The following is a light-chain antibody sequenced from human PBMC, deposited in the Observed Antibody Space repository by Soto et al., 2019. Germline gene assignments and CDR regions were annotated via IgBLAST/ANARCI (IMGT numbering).Light chain of an antibody. V-gene: IGKV3D-20*02. J-gene: IGKJ5*01. CDR1: QTVRNNY. CDR3: QHRSIWPVS. Sequence: EFVLTQSPGTLSLSPGERATLSCRASQTVRNNYLAWYQQKPGQAPRLLIYDASSRATGIPARFSGSGSGTDFTLTISSLEPEDFAVYYCQHRSIWPVSFGQGTRLEIK. CDR2: DAS.